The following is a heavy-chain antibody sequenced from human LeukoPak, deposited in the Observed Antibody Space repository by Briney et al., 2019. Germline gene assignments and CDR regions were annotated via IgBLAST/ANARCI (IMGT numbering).Heavy chain of an antibody. J-gene: IGHJ4*02. CDR1: GYTFTSYG. CDR2: ISAYNGNT. D-gene: IGHD1-26*01. Sequence: ASVKVSCKASGYTFTSYGISWVRQAPGQGLEWMGWISAYNGNTNYAQKLQGRVTMTTDTSTSTAYMELSRLRSDDTAVYYCASPVVGATTGLDYWGQGTLVTVSS. V-gene: IGHV1-18*01. CDR3: ASPVVGATTGLDY.